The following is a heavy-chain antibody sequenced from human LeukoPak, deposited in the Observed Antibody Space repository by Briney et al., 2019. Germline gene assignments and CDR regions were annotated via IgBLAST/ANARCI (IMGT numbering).Heavy chain of an antibody. CDR3: ARRQTWFGESGAFDI. D-gene: IGHD3-10*01. J-gene: IGHJ3*02. CDR1: GYTFTSYG. Sequence: ASVKVSCKASGYTFTSYGISWVRQAPGQGLEWMGWISAYNGNTNYAQKLQGRVTMTTDTSTSTAYMELRSLRSDDTAVYYCARRQTWFGESGAFDIWGQGTMVTVSS. V-gene: IGHV1-18*01. CDR2: ISAYNGNT.